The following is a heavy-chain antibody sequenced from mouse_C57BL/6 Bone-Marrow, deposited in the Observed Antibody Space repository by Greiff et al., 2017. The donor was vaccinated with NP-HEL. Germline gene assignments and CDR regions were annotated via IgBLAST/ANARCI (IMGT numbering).Heavy chain of an antibody. CDR1: GFTFTDYY. D-gene: IGHD4-1*01. CDR2: IRNKANGYTT. J-gene: IGHJ2*01. CDR3: ARYELTGDGCYFDY. Sequence: DVKLVESGGGLVQPGGSLSLSCAASGFTFTDYYMSWVRQPPGKALEWLGFIRNKANGYTTEYSASVKGRFTISRDNSQSIVYLQMNALRAEDSAAYYCARYELTGDGCYFDYWGQGTTLTVSS. V-gene: IGHV7-3*01.